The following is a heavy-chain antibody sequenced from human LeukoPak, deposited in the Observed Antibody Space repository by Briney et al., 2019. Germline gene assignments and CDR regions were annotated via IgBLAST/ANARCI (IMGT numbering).Heavy chain of an antibody. D-gene: IGHD3-10*01. CDR3: ARGTQHYNGSGRDSGMDV. V-gene: IGHV1-69*04. Sequence: SVNVSCKPSGGTFSSYAISWVRQAPGQGLEWVGRIIPILGIANYAQKFQGRVTITADKSTSTAYMELSSLRSEDTAVYYCARGTQHYNGSGRDSGMDVWGQGTTVTVSS. CDR1: GGTFSSYA. CDR2: IIPILGIA. J-gene: IGHJ6*02.